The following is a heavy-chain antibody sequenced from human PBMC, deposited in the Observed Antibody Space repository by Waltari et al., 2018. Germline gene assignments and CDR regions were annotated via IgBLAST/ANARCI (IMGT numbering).Heavy chain of an antibody. Sequence: QVQLVESGGGVVQPGGSLSLSCAASGFSFSSYGMPWVRQAPGKGLEWVAFIWYDGSNKKYADSVKGRFTISRDNSKNTLYLQINSLTAEDTALYYCAKRGGSTVADDPFHYWGQGTLVTVSS. CDR2: IWYDGSNK. V-gene: IGHV3-30*02. CDR3: AKRGGSTVADDPFHY. CDR1: GFSFSSYG. J-gene: IGHJ4*02. D-gene: IGHD3-16*01.